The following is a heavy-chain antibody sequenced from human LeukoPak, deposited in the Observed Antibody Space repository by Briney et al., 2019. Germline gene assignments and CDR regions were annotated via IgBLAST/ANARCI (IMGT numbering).Heavy chain of an antibody. CDR1: GYTFTSYD. V-gene: IGHV1-8*01. J-gene: IGHJ4*02. CDR3: ARANPPRYDYVWGSYRPKSKYFDY. Sequence: ASVKVSCKASGYTFTSYDINWVRQATGQGLEWMGWMNPNSGNTGYAQKFQGRVTMTRNTSISTAYMELSSLRSEDTAVYYCARANPPRYDYVWGSYRPKSKYFDYWGQGTLVTVSS. D-gene: IGHD3-16*02. CDR2: MNPNSGNT.